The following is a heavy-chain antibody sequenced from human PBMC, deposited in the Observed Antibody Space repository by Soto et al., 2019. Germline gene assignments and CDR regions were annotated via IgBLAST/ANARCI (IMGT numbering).Heavy chain of an antibody. CDR1: GGTFSSYA. J-gene: IGHJ6*02. D-gene: IGHD2-2*01. Sequence: QVQLVQSGAEVKKPGSSVKVSCKASGGTFSSYAISWVRQAPGQGLEWMGGIIPIFGTANYAQKFQGRVTMTADEATSTAYIELSSLRSEERAVYYCARDLGNRISTSEPDGMDVLGQGTTVTVSS. CDR3: ARDLGNRISTSEPDGMDV. CDR2: IIPIFGTA. V-gene: IGHV1-69*12.